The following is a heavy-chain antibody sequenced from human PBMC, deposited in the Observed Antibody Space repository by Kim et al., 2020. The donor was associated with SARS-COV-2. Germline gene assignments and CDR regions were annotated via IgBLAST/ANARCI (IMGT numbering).Heavy chain of an antibody. Sequence: SETLSLTCTVSGGSISSYYWSWIRQPPGKGLEWIGYIYYSGSTNYNPSLKSRVTISVDTSKNQFSLKLSSVTAADTAVYYCARGPRHYYGMDVWGQGTTVTVSS. V-gene: IGHV4-59*01. J-gene: IGHJ6*02. CDR2: IYYSGST. CDR1: GGSISSYY. CDR3: ARGPRHYYGMDV.